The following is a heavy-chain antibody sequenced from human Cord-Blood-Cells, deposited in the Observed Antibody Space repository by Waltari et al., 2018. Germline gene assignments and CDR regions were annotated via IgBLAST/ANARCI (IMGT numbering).Heavy chain of an antibody. CDR3: AREVRGPAYYGMDV. CDR1: GGSFSGYY. Sequence: QVQLQQWGAGLLKPSETLSLTCAVYGGSFSGYYWSWIRQPPGKGLAWIGEINHSGSTNYNPSLKSRVTISVDTSKNQFSLKLSSVTAADTAVYYCAREVRGPAYYGMDVWGQGTTVTVSS. CDR2: INHSGST. D-gene: IGHD3-10*01. J-gene: IGHJ6*02. V-gene: IGHV4-34*01.